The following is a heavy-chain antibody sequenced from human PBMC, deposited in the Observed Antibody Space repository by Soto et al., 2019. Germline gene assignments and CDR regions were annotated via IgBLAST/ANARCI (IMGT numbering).Heavy chain of an antibody. Sequence: SETLSLTCTVSGGSISSSSYFWVWIRQPPGKGLEWIGNIHYRGSTYYNASLKSRVTISVDMSKNQFSLKLSSVTAADSAVYSCARGIGYYFDSWGQGTLVTVSS. J-gene: IGHJ4*02. D-gene: IGHD5-12*01. CDR1: GGSISSSSYF. V-gene: IGHV4-39*01. CDR3: ARGIGYYFDS. CDR2: IHYRGST.